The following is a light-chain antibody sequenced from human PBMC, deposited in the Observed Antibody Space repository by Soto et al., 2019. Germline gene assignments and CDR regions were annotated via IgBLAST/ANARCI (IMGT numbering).Light chain of an antibody. J-gene: IGKJ4*01. CDR3: QQYGSSPLT. V-gene: IGKV3-20*01. Sequence: EIVLTQSPGTLSLSPGERATLSCRASQSVRTYLAWYQVKPGQAPRLLIYDASRRASGVPARFSGSGSGTEFTLIISRLEPEDFAVYYCQQYGSSPLTFGGGTKVDIK. CDR2: DAS. CDR1: QSVRTY.